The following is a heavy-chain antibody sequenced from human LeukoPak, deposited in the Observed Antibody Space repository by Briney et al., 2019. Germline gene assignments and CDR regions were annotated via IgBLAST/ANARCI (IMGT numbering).Heavy chain of an antibody. CDR3: ARGDSSGYYYPHFDY. CDR1: GGSISSSAYH. V-gene: IGHV4-39*01. CDR2: IHNSGST. D-gene: IGHD3-22*01. Sequence: SETLSLTCTVSGGSISSSAYHWGWICQPPGKGLEWIGSIHNSGSTYYNPSLKSRVTISVRTSKNQFSLKLSSVTAADTAVYYCARGDSSGYYYPHFDYWGQGTLVTVSS. J-gene: IGHJ4*02.